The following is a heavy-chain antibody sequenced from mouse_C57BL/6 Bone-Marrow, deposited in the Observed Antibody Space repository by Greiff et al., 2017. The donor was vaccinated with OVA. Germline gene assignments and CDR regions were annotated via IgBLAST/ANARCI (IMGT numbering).Heavy chain of an antibody. CDR3: ARSSWDY. V-gene: IGHV7-3*01. Sequence: EVKLVESGGGLVQPGGSLSLSCAASGFTFTDYYMSWVRQPPGTALEWLGFIRNKANGYTTEYSASVKGRFTFSRDNSHSILYLQMNALRTEDSATYYFARSSWDYWGQGTSVTVSS. J-gene: IGHJ4*01. CDR2: IRNKANGYTT. CDR1: GFTFTDYY.